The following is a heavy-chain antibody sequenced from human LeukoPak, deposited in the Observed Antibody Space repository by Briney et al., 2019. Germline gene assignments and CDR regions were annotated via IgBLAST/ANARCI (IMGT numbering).Heavy chain of an antibody. J-gene: IGHJ4*02. CDR2: IYHSGST. D-gene: IGHD5-24*01. CDR3: ARSNRDGYNSFYFDY. V-gene: IGHV4-38-2*02. Sequence: SETLSLTCTASGYSISSGYYWGWIRQPPGKGLEWIGSIYHSGSTYYNPSLKSRVTISVETSKNQFSLKLSSVTAADTAVYYCARSNRDGYNSFYFDYWGQGTLVTVSS. CDR1: GYSISSGYY.